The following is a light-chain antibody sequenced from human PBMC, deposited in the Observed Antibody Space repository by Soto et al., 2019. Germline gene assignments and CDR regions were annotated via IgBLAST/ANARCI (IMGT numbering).Light chain of an antibody. V-gene: IGKV1-33*01. J-gene: IGKJ5*01. CDR2: DAS. CDR3: QQYEHLSA. Sequence: DIQMTQSPSSLSASVGDRVTITCQASQDINNSLNWYQQRPGKPPKLLIYDASNLETGVPSRFSASGSGTDISFTITSLQSEDIATYYCQQYEHLSAVGQVTRLESK. CDR1: QDINNS.